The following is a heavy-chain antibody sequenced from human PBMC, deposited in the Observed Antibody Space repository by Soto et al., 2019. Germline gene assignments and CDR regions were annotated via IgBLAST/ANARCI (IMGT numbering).Heavy chain of an antibody. D-gene: IGHD3-16*01. CDR1: GGSISSSSYY. CDR2: IYYSGST. CDR3: ARLLIRPYYFDY. Sequence: SETLSLTCTVSGGSISSSSYYWGWIRQPPGKGLEWIGSIYYSGSTYYNPSLKSRVTISVDTSKNQFSLKLSSVTAADTAVYYCARLLIRPYYFDYWGQGTLVTVSS. V-gene: IGHV4-39*01. J-gene: IGHJ4*02.